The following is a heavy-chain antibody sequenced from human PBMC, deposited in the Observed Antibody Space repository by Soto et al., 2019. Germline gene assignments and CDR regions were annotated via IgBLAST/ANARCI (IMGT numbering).Heavy chain of an antibody. CDR3: AREGWFSSGGIDH. Sequence: EVQLVESGGGLVQPGGSLRLSCAASGFTFSSYEMNWVRQAPGKGLEWVSYISSSGSTIYYADSVKGRFTISRDNAKNSLYLQMNSLRAEDTAVYYCAREGWFSSGGIDHWGQGTLVTVSS. V-gene: IGHV3-48*03. J-gene: IGHJ4*02. D-gene: IGHD3-22*01. CDR1: GFTFSSYE. CDR2: ISSSGSTI.